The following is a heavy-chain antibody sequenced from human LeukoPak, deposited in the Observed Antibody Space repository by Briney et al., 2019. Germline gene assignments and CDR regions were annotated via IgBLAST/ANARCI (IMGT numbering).Heavy chain of an antibody. Sequence: GGSLRLSCATSGFTFSRHWMSWVRQAPGKGLEWVTNINQDGSGKYYVDSVKGRFTISRDNAKNSLYLQMNSLRSEDTAIYYCAEGTTGWGQGTLVTVSS. V-gene: IGHV3-7*01. D-gene: IGHD1-1*01. CDR1: GFTFSRHW. J-gene: IGHJ1*01. CDR2: INQDGSGK. CDR3: AEGTTG.